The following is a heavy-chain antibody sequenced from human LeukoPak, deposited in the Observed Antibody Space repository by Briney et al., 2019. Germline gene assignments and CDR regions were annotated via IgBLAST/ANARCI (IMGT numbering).Heavy chain of an antibody. J-gene: IGHJ4*02. CDR3: ARGSLRSRRVYFDY. D-gene: IGHD6-6*01. Sequence: SETLSLTCTVSGGSISSYYWSWIRQPPGKGLEWIGYIYYSGSTNYNPSLKSRVTISVDTSKNQFSLKLSSVTAADTAVYYCARGSLRSRRVYFDYWGQGTLVTVSS. V-gene: IGHV4-59*01. CDR2: IYYSGST. CDR1: GGSISSYY.